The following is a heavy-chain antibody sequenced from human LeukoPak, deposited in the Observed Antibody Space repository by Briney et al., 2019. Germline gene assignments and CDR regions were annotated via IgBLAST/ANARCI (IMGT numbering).Heavy chain of an antibody. CDR1: GFTFSSYS. J-gene: IGHJ4*02. CDR3: ATYGGNPDY. V-gene: IGHV3-48*04. Sequence: EGSLRLSCAASGFTFSSYSMNWVRQAPWKGLEWVSYISSSSTIYYADSVKGRFTISRDNAKNSLYLQMNSLRAEDTAVYYCATYGGNPDYWGQGILVTVSS. D-gene: IGHD4-23*01. CDR2: ISSSSTI.